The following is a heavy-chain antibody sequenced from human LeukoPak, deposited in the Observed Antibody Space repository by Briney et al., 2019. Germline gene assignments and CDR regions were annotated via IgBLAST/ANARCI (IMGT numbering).Heavy chain of an antibody. D-gene: IGHD3-3*01. CDR3: ARVPPYYDFENDY. Sequence: SETLSLTCTVSGGSISSGSYYWSWIRQPAGKGLEWIGRIYTIGSTNYNPSLKSRVTISVDTSKNQFSLKLSSVTAADTAVYYCARVPPYYDFENDYWGQGTLVTVSS. CDR2: IYTIGST. V-gene: IGHV4-61*02. J-gene: IGHJ4*02. CDR1: GGSISSGSYY.